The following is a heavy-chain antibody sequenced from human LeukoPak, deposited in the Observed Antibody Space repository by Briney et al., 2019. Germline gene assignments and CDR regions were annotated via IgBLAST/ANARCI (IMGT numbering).Heavy chain of an antibody. J-gene: IGHJ4*02. D-gene: IGHD1-26*01. CDR2: ISGGGGST. Sequence: QPGGSLRLSCVASGFTLSNYATSWVRQAPGKGLEWVSSISGGGGSTYYADSVKGRFTISRDNSKNTLYLQMNSLRAEDTAVYYCAKGRQWELPLDYWGQGTLVTVSS. CDR1: GFTLSNYA. V-gene: IGHV3-23*01. CDR3: AKGRQWELPLDY.